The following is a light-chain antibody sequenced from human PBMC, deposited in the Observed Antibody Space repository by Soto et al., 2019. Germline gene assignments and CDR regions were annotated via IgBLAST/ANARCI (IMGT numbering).Light chain of an antibody. V-gene: IGKV1-5*01. CDR1: QSINRW. CDR2: DAS. CDR3: QQYSNYWT. J-gene: IGKJ1*01. Sequence: DIQMTQSPSTLSASVGDRVTVTCRARQSINRWLAWFQQKPGKAPKLLIYDASSLESGVPSRFSGSGSGTEFTLTISSLQPDDFATYYCQQYSNYWTFGQGTKVDIK.